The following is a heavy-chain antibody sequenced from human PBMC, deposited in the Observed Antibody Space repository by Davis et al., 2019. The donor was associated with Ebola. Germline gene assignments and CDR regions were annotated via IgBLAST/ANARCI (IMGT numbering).Heavy chain of an antibody. V-gene: IGHV3-21*01. D-gene: IGHD6-13*01. Sequence: GESLKISCAASGFTFSSYSMNWVRQAPGKGLEWVSSISSSSSYIYYADSVKGRFTISRDNAKNSLYLQMNSLRAEDTAVYYCAREIAAVAFDYWGQGTLVTVSS. CDR2: ISSSSSYI. CDR3: AREIAAVAFDY. J-gene: IGHJ4*02. CDR1: GFTFSSYS.